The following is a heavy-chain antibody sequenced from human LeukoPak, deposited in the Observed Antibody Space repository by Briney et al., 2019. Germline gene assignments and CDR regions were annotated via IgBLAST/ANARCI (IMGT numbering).Heavy chain of an antibody. CDR2: IYYSGST. Sequence: SETLSLTCTVSGGSISSYYWSWIRQPPGKGLEWIGYIYYSGSTNYNPSLKSRVTISVDTSKNQFSLKLSSVTAADTAVYYCARQTNYVWGGNWFDPWGQGTLVTVSS. CDR3: ARQTNYVWGGNWFDP. D-gene: IGHD3-16*01. CDR1: GGSISSYY. J-gene: IGHJ5*02. V-gene: IGHV4-59*01.